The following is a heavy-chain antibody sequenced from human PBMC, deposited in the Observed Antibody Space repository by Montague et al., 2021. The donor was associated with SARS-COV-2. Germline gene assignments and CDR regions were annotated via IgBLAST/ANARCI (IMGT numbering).Heavy chain of an antibody. Sequence: SLRLSCAASGFTFSSYEMNWVRQAPGKGLEWVSYISSSANLIYYADSVKGRFTISRDSAKNSLYLQMNRLRAEDTAIYYCARDYYDSNGFLWASDYWGQGTLVTVSS. CDR3: ARDYYDSNGFLWASDY. V-gene: IGHV3-48*03. J-gene: IGHJ4*02. CDR2: ISSSANLI. D-gene: IGHD3-22*01. CDR1: GFTFSSYE.